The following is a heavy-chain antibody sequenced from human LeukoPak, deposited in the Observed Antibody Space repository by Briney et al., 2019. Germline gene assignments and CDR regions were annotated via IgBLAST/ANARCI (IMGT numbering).Heavy chain of an antibody. V-gene: IGHV3-7*03. CDR2: IKQDGSEK. CDR1: GFSFSSYW. J-gene: IGHJ4*02. D-gene: IGHD3-22*01. Sequence: GGPLRLSCAASGFSFSSYWMSWVRQAPGKGLEWVANIKQDGSEKYYVDSVKGRFTISRDNSKNTLFLQMNSLTAEDTAVYYCASLPGRTSSGYYVLDYWGQGTLVTVSS. CDR3: ASLPGRTSSGYYVLDY.